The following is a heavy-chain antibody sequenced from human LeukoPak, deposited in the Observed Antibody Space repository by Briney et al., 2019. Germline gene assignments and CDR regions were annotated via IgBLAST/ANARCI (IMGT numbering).Heavy chain of an antibody. V-gene: IGHV3-30*02. D-gene: IGHD3-10*01. CDR2: IRYDGSNK. CDR3: AKERRPARLWLGELVFDY. J-gene: IGHJ4*02. CDR1: GFTFSSYG. Sequence: PGGSLRLSCAASGFTFSSYGMHWVRQAPGKGLEWVAFIRYDGSNKYYADSVKGRFTISRDNSKNTLYLQMNSLRPEDTAVYYCAKERRPARLWLGELVFDYWGQGTLVTVSS.